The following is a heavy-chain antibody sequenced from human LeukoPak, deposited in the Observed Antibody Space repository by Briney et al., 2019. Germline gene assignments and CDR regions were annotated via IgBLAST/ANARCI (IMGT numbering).Heavy chain of an antibody. CDR3: ARDTRGDILTGAHAFDI. J-gene: IGHJ3*02. V-gene: IGHV4-59*11. CDR1: GGSISNHY. CDR2: IYYSGST. D-gene: IGHD3-9*01. Sequence: SETLSLTCTVSGGSISNHYWSWIRQPPGKGLEWIGYIYYSGSTNYKSSLKSRVTISVDTSKNQFSLNLSSVTAADTAVYYCARDTRGDILTGAHAFDIWGQGTMVTVSS.